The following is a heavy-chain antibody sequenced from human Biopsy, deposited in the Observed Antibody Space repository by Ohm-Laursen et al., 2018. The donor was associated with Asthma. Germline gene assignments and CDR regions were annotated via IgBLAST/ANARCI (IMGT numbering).Heavy chain of an antibody. CDR2: VYYSGST. CDR1: GGSINNFY. CDR3: ARGVDRVTGLLDHFDS. D-gene: IGHD2-21*02. J-gene: IGHJ4*02. V-gene: IGHV4-59*01. Sequence: GTLSLTCTVSGGSINNFYWSWIRQPPGKGLESIGHVYYSGSTNYNPSLKNRVTISIDASKNQFSLKLTSVTAADTAVYYCARGVDRVTGLLDHFDSWGQGTLVTVSS.